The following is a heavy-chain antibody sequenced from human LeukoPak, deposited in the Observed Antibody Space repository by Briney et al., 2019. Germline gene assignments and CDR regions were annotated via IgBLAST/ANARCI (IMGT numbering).Heavy chain of an antibody. CDR1: GFTFSTYG. V-gene: IGHV3-33*01. CDR3: ARSIGYGYGMDV. CDR2: IWSDGNNK. D-gene: IGHD6-13*01. J-gene: IGHJ6*02. Sequence: PGGSLRLSCAASGFTFSTYGFHWVRQAPGKGLEWVAVIWSDGNNKYYADSVKGRFTISRDNSKNTLCLQMNSLRAEDTAVYYCARSIGYGYGMDVWGQGTTVTVSS.